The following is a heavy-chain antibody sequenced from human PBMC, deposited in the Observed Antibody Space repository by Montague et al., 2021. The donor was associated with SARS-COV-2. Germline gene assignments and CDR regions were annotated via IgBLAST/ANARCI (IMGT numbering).Heavy chain of an antibody. V-gene: IGHV4-59*01. CDR2: IHYSGGN. D-gene: IGHD3-10*01. CDR1: GGSIGSYY. CDR3: ARSLDPSETYYIPY. Sequence: SETLSLTCSVSGGSIGSYYWSWLRQPPGKGLEWIGHIHYSGGNTYSPSFKSRVTISIDTPKNQFSLKLSSVTAADTAVYYCARSLDPSETYYIPYWGQGTLVTVSS. J-gene: IGHJ4*02.